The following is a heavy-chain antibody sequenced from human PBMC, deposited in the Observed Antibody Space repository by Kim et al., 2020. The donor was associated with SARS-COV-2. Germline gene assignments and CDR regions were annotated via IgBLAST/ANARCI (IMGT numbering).Heavy chain of an antibody. J-gene: IGHJ5*02. D-gene: IGHD6-13*01. Sequence: GGSLTLSCAASGFTFSSYAMHWVRQAPGKGLEWVAVISYDGSNKYYADSVKGRFTISRDNSKNTLYLQMNSLRAEDTAVYYCARVSRSWYSGFDPWGQGTLVTVSS. CDR1: GFTFSSYA. CDR3: ARVSRSWYSGFDP. V-gene: IGHV3-30*04. CDR2: ISYDGSNK.